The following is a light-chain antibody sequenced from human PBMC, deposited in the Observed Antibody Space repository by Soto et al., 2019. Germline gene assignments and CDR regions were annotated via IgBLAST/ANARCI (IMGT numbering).Light chain of an antibody. Sequence: EIVLTQSPGTLSLSPGERATLSCRASEFLSSSYLVWYQQKPGQAPRLLIYAASRRATGIPDRFSGSGSATDYTLTINTLEPEDFAVYYCQQRSNWPLTFGGGTKVEIK. CDR1: EFLSSSY. CDR2: AAS. J-gene: IGKJ4*01. V-gene: IGKV3D-20*02. CDR3: QQRSNWPLT.